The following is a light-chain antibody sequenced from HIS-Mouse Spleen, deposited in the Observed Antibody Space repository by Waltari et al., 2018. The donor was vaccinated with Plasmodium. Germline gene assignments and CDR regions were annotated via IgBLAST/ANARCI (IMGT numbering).Light chain of an antibody. J-gene: IGLJ2*01. CDR1: NLGDKY. CDR2: QDS. Sequence: SYELTQPPSVSVSPGQTARITCSGDNLGDKYACWYQQKPGQSPLLVIYQDSKRPSRIPRRFSGSNSGNTATLTISGTQAMDEADYYCQAWDSSTVVFGGGTKLTVL. V-gene: IGLV3-1*01. CDR3: QAWDSSTVV.